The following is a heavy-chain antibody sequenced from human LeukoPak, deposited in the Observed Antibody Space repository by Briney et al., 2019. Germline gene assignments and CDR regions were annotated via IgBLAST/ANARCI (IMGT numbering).Heavy chain of an antibody. CDR1: GGSISSGGYS. D-gene: IGHD3-3*01. Sequence: SETLSLTCAVSGGSISSGGYSWSWIRQPPGKGLEWIGYIYHSGTTYYNPSLKSRVTISVDTSKNQFSLTLSSVTAADTAVYYCARGVLRFSAYYFDYWGQGTLVTVSS. V-gene: IGHV4-30-2*01. J-gene: IGHJ4*02. CDR2: IYHSGTT. CDR3: ARGVLRFSAYYFDY.